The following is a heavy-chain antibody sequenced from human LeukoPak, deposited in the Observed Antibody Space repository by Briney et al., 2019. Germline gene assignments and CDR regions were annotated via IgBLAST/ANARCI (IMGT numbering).Heavy chain of an antibody. CDR1: GFTFSSYA. J-gene: IGHJ4*02. D-gene: IGHD3-22*01. CDR2: ISGSGGST. V-gene: IGHV3-23*01. CDR3: ARDFGFSPSSGYSFDY. Sequence: GGSLRLSCAASGFTFSSYAMSWVRQAPGKGLEWVSAISGSGGSTYYADSVKGRFTISRDNSKNTLYLQMNSLRAEGTAVYYCARDFGFSPSSGYSFDYWGQGTLVTVSS.